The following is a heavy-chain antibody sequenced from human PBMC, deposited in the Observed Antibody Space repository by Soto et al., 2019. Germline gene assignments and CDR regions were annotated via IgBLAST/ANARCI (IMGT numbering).Heavy chain of an antibody. Sequence: SLTCAVSGGSISSGGYSWSWIRQPPGKGLEWIGYIYHSGSTYYNPSLKSRVTISVDRSKNQFSLKLSSVTAADTAVYYCASSYYDYVWGSYAFDIWGQGTMVT. J-gene: IGHJ3*02. CDR3: ASSYYDYVWGSYAFDI. D-gene: IGHD3-16*01. CDR2: IYHSGST. V-gene: IGHV4-30-2*01. CDR1: GGSISSGGYS.